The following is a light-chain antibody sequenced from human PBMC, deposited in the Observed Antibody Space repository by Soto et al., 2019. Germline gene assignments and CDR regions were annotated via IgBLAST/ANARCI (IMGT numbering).Light chain of an antibody. CDR1: QGISTW. CDR3: QHTNNFHFT. CDR2: TAS. J-gene: IGKJ5*01. V-gene: IGKV1-12*01. Sequence: DIHRTQSPSSLSASVGDRVPITCLASQGISTWLAWYQQKPGKAPKLLIYTASRLQTGVPPRFSGSGSGTDFTLTINSLQPEDFATYYCQHTNNFHFTFGQGTRLEIK.